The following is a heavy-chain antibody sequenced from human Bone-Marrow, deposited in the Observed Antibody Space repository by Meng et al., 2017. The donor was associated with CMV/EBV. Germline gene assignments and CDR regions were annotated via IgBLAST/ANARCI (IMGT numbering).Heavy chain of an antibody. CDR1: GFTFSSYA. Sequence: GESLKISCAASGFTFSSYAMSWVRQAPGKGLEWVSAISGSGGSTYYADSVKGRFTISRDNSKNTLYLQMNSLRAEDTAVYYCARADRYCSSTSCYFRHWGQGTLVTVSS. J-gene: IGHJ1*01. D-gene: IGHD2-2*01. CDR2: ISGSGGST. CDR3: ARADRYCSSTSCYFRH. V-gene: IGHV3-23*01.